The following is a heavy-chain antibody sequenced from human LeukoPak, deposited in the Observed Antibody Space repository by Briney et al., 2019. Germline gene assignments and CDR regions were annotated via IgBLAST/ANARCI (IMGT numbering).Heavy chain of an antibody. CDR2: IDWDDDK. CDR3: AQRVAGTRYFDY. V-gene: IGHV2-70*11. CDR1: GFSLSTSGMC. D-gene: IGHD6-19*01. J-gene: IGHJ4*02. Sequence: ESGPALVKPTQTLTLTCTFSGFSLSTSGMCVSWIRQPPGKALEWLARIDWDDDKYYSTSLKTRLTISKDTSKNQVVLTMTNMDPVDTATYYCAQRVAGTRYFDYWGQGTLVTVSS.